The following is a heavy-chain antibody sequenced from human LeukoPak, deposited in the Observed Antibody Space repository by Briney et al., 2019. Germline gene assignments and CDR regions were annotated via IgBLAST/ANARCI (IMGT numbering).Heavy chain of an antibody. J-gene: IGHJ4*02. D-gene: IGHD6-13*01. Sequence: SVKVSCKASGYTFTSYGISWVRQAPGQGLEWMGGIIPIFGTANYAQKFQGRVTITADKSTSTAYMELSSLRSEDTAVYYCARSSIIAAAGPYYFDYWGQGTLVTVSS. CDR1: GYTFTSYG. CDR3: ARSSIIAAAGPYYFDY. V-gene: IGHV1-69*06. CDR2: IIPIFGTA.